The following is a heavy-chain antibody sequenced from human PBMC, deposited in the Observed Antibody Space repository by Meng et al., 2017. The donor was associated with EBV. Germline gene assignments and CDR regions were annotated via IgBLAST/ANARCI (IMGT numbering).Heavy chain of an antibody. D-gene: IGHD1-26*01. V-gene: IGHV3-11*01. CDR3: ASHPAYSGSYDGGY. CDR1: GFTFSDYY. CDR2: ISSSGSTI. Sequence: QVRRWESVGSMLNPGGALRIACAASGFTFSDYYMSWIRQAPGKGLEWVSYISSSGSTIYYADSVKGRFTISRDNAKNSLYLQMNSMRAEDTAVYYCASHPAYSGSYDGGYWGQGTLVTSPQ. J-gene: IGHJ4*02.